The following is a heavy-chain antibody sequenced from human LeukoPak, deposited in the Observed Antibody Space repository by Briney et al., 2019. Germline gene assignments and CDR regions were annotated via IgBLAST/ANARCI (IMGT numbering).Heavy chain of an antibody. V-gene: IGHV3-53*01. CDR1: GSTVSSNY. Sequence: GGSLRLSCAASGSTVSSNYMSWVRQAPGKGLEWVSIIYSGGSTYYADSVKGRFTISRDNSKNTLYLQMNSLRAEDTAVYYCARDRQDTSNWFIDYWGQGTLVTVSS. CDR2: IYSGGST. J-gene: IGHJ4*02. D-gene: IGHD6-13*01. CDR3: ARDRQDTSNWFIDY.